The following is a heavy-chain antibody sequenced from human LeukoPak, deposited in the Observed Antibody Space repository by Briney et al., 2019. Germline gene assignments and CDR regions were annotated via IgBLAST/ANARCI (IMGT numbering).Heavy chain of an antibody. V-gene: IGHV4-34*01. D-gene: IGHD1-26*01. CDR2: INHSGST. Sequence: SETLSLTCAVYGGSFSGYYWSWIRQPPGKGLEWIGEINHSGSTNYNPSLKSRVTISVDTSKNQFSLKLSSVTAADTAVYYCARGGGSYWWYWGQGTLATVSS. CDR3: ARGGGSYWWY. J-gene: IGHJ4*02. CDR1: GGSFSGYY.